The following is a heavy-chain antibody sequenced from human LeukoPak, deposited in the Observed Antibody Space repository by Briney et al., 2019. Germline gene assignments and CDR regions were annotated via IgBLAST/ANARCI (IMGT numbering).Heavy chain of an antibody. CDR1: GYTFTSYG. CDR2: ISAYNGNT. D-gene: IGHD4-17*01. V-gene: IGHV1-18*01. J-gene: IGHJ6*02. CDR3: ARDAGAGDYAPYYYYYGMDV. Sequence: ASVKVSCKASGYTFTSYGISWVRQAPGQGLEWMGWISAYNGNTNYAQKFQGRVTMTRDTSISTAYMELSRLRSDDTAVYYCARDAGAGDYAPYYYYYGMDVWGQGTTVTVSS.